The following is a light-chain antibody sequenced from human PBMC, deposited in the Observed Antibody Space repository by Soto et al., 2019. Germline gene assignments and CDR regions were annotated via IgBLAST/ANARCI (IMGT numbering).Light chain of an antibody. V-gene: IGKV3-15*01. CDR1: RSVSNR. CDR2: GAS. J-gene: IGKJ4*01. CDR3: QQYYNWPVT. Sequence: EILMTQSPATLSVSPGETVTFSCRASRSVSNRLAWYQHKPGQAPRLLISGASNGATGIPPKFSGSGSGTEFTLTVDSLQSDDIAVYYCQQYYNWPVTFGGGTQVDIK.